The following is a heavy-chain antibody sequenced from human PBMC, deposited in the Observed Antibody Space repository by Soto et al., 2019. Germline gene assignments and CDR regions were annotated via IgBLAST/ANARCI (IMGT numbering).Heavy chain of an antibody. CDR2: VYYTEST. V-gene: IGHV4-59*01. CDR1: GGSISGSY. Sequence: SETLSLTCSVSGGSISGSYWSWIRQSPGKGLEWLGYVYYTESTNYSPSLRSRVSISVDTSKNEFSLRLSSVTAADTAVYFCARSVAVPGAHIDYWGQGTQVTVSS. J-gene: IGHJ4*02. CDR3: ARSVAVPGAHIDY. D-gene: IGHD6-19*01.